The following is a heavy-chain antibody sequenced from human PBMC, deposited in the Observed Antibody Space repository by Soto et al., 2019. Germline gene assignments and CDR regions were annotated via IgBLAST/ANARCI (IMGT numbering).Heavy chain of an antibody. CDR2: IRGKANTYAT. Sequence: EVQLVESGGGLVQPGGSLKLSCAASGFTFSGSAMHWVRQASGKGLEWVGRIRGKANTYATAYAASVTGRFTISRDDSKNTAYLQMNCLETEDTAIHYCTRQRGSGYWSGMDVWGQGTTVTVSS. V-gene: IGHV3-73*01. J-gene: IGHJ6*02. D-gene: IGHD3-3*01. CDR1: GFTFSGSA. CDR3: TRQRGSGYWSGMDV.